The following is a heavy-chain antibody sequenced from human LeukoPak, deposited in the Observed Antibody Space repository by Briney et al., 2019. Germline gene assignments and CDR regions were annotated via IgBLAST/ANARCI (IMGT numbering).Heavy chain of an antibody. CDR3: ARRYTASPGERFDY. V-gene: IGHV4-59*08. Sequence: PSETLSLTCTVSGGSISNYYWTWIRQPPGKGLEWIGYIYSSGNTNYNPPLNSRVTISLDTSKNQFSPILRSLTAADTAVYYCARRYTASPGERFDYWGQGTLVTVSS. J-gene: IGHJ4*02. D-gene: IGHD2-2*02. CDR1: GGSISNYY. CDR2: IYSSGNT.